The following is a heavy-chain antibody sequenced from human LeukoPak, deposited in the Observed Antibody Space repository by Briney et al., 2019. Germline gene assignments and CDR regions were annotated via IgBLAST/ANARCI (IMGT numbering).Heavy chain of an antibody. CDR1: GYTFTSYG. CDR2: MSAYNGNT. D-gene: IGHD3-22*01. Sequence: GASVKVSCKASGYTFTSYGISWMRQAPGQELEWMGWMSAYNGNTNYAQKLQGRVTMTTDTSTSTAYMELRSLRSDDTAVYYCARGATYYYDSSGYYLDYWGQGTLVTVSS. V-gene: IGHV1-18*01. J-gene: IGHJ4*02. CDR3: ARGATYYYDSSGYYLDY.